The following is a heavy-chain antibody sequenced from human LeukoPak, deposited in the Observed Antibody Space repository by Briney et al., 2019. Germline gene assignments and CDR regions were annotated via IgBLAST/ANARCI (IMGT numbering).Heavy chain of an antibody. CDR2: ISASNGNT. CDR3: ARAGGAAAVRGNFDY. V-gene: IGHV1-18*01. CDR1: GYTFTSYG. Sequence: ASVKVSCKASGYTFTSYGISWVRQAPGQGLEWMGWISASNGNTNYAQKLQGRVTMTTDTSTSTAYMDLRSLRSDDTAVYYCARAGGAAAVRGNFDYWGQGTLVTVSS. J-gene: IGHJ4*02. D-gene: IGHD6-13*01.